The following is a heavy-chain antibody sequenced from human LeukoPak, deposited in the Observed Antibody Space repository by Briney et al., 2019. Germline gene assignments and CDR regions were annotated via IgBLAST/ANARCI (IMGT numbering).Heavy chain of an antibody. CDR1: GFTVSSNY. V-gene: IGHV3-66*02. Sequence: GGSLRLSCAASGFTVSSNYMSWVRQAPGKGLEWVSVIYSGGSTYYADSVKGRFTISRDNSKNTLYLQMNSLRAEDTALYYCAVDYSNYEFLDYWGQGTLVTVSS. J-gene: IGHJ4*02. CDR3: AVDYSNYEFLDY. D-gene: IGHD4-11*01. CDR2: IYSGGST.